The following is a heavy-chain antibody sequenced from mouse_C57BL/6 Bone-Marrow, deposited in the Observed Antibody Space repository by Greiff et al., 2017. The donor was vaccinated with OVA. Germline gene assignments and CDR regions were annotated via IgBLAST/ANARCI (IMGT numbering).Heavy chain of an antibody. J-gene: IGHJ4*01. CDR2: IWRGGST. CDR3: AKIWLLPYYYAMDY. D-gene: IGHD2-3*01. V-gene: IGHV2-5*01. Sequence: VQLQQSGPGLVQPSQSLSITCTVSGFSLTSYGVHWVRQSPGTGLEWLGVIWRGGSTDYNAAFMSRLSITKDNSKSQVFFKMNSLQADDTAIYYCAKIWLLPYYYAMDYWGQGTSVTVSS. CDR1: GFSLTSYG.